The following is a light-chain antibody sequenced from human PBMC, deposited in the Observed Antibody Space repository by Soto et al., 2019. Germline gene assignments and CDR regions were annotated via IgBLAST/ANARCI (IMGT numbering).Light chain of an antibody. CDR3: AAWDDSLNSWV. J-gene: IGLJ3*02. Sequence: QSVLTQPPSVSDAPRQRVAISCSGSSSNIENNAVNWYQQVPGKAPKLLIYYDDLLPSGVSDRFSGSKSGTSASLAISGLQSEDEADYYCAAWDDSLNSWVFGGGTKVTVL. V-gene: IGLV1-36*01. CDR2: YDD. CDR1: SSNIENNA.